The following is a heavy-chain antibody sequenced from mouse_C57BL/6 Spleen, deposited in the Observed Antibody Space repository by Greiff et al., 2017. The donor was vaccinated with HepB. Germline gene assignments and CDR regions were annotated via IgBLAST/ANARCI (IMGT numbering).Heavy chain of an antibody. V-gene: IGHV5-4*01. J-gene: IGHJ3*01. CDR1: GFTFSSYA. CDR2: ISDGGSYT. Sequence: EVQLVESGGGLVKPGGSLKLSCAASGFTFSSYAMSWVRQTPEKRLEWVATISDGGSYTYYPDNVKGRFTISRDNAKNNLYRQMSHLKSEDTAMYYCASDQKAQALTWFAYWGQGTLVTVSA. CDR3: ASDQKAQALTWFAY. D-gene: IGHD3-2*02.